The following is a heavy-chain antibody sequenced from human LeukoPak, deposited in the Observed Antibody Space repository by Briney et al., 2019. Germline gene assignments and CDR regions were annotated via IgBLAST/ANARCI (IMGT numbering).Heavy chain of an antibody. CDR1: GYSISSGYF. CDR3: ARDTIAVGNFDY. J-gene: IGHJ4*02. D-gene: IGHD6-19*01. V-gene: IGHV4-38-2*02. Sequence: SETLSLTCTVSGYSISSGYFWGWIRQPPGKGLEWIGSIHHSGSTYYNPSLKSRVTISIDTSKNQFSLKLSSVTAADTAVYYCARDTIAVGNFDYWGQGTLVTVSS. CDR2: IHHSGST.